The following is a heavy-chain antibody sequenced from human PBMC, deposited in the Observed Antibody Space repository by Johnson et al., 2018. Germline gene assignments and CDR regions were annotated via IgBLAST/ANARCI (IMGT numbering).Heavy chain of an antibody. CDR2: IRSKANSYAT. CDR3: TTRRIYYYGSGTKYYSFYYMDV. D-gene: IGHD3-10*01. Sequence: LDWVGRIRSKANSYATAYAASVKGRFTISRDDSKNTAYLQMNSLKTEDTAVYYCTTRRIYYYGSGTKYYSFYYMDVWGRGTTVTVSS. J-gene: IGHJ6*03. V-gene: IGHV3-73*01.